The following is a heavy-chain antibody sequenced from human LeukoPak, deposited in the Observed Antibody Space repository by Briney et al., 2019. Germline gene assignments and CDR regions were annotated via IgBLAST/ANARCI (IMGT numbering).Heavy chain of an antibody. J-gene: IGHJ6*02. CDR3: ASSFYSSSWYYYGMDV. V-gene: IGHV4-34*01. CDR2: INHSGST. Sequence: SETLSLTCAVYGGSFSGYYWSWIRQPPGKGLEWIGEINHSGSTNYNPSLKSRVTISVDTSKNQFSLKLSSVTAADTAVYYCASSFYSSSWYYYGMDVWGQGTTVTVSS. CDR1: GGSFSGYY. D-gene: IGHD6-13*01.